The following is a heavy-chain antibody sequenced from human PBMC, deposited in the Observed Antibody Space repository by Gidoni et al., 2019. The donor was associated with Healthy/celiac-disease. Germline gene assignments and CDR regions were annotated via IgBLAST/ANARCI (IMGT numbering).Heavy chain of an antibody. CDR2: IRYDGSNK. D-gene: IGHD2-21*01. Sequence: QVQLVESGGGVVQPGGSLRLSCAASGFTFSSYGMHWVRQAPGKGLEWVAFIRYDGSNKYYADSVKGRFTISRDNSKNTLYLQMNSLRAEDTAVYYCAKDRLADCGGDCYEWIGAFDIWGQGTMVTVSS. CDR3: AKDRLADCGGDCYEWIGAFDI. CDR1: GFTFSSYG. V-gene: IGHV3-30*02. J-gene: IGHJ3*02.